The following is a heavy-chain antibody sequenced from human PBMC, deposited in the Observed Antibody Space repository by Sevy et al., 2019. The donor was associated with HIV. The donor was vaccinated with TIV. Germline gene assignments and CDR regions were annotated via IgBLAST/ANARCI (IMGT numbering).Heavy chain of an antibody. D-gene: IGHD1-1*01. J-gene: IGHJ5*02. CDR2: IDTNNGNT. CDR1: GYTFTLYG. CDR3: ARGQLPKDYNWFDP. V-gene: IGHV1-18*04. Sequence: ASVKVSCKASGYTFTLYGITWVRQAPGQGLEWIGWIDTNNGNTKYGLSFQDRVTMTTDASTSTAYLEVRSLRPDDTAIYYCARGQLPKDYNWFDPWGQGAQVTVSS.